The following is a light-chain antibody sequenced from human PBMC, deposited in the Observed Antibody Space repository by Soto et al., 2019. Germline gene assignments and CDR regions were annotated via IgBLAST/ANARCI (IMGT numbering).Light chain of an antibody. V-gene: IGKV3-11*01. CDR2: GTS. Sequence: EILMTQSPGTLSVSPGEGATLSCWASQSVSGKLAWYQQKPGQAPRLLIYGTSIRATGVPARFSGGGSGTEFTLTISSLEPQDFAVYYCQQRSNWPTITFGQGTRLEIK. J-gene: IGKJ5*01. CDR1: QSVSGK. CDR3: QQRSNWPTIT.